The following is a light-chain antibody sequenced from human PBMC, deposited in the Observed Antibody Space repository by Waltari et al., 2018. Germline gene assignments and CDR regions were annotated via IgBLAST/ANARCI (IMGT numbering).Light chain of an antibody. J-gene: IGLJ2*01. V-gene: IGLV3-21*04. CDR2: YDS. CDR1: NIGSKS. CDR3: QVWDSSSDHPDVV. Sequence: SYMLTQPPSVSVAPGKTARITCGGNNIGSKSVHWYQQKPGQAPVLVIYYDSDRPSGIPERFSGSNSGNTATLTISRVEAGDEADYYCQVWDSSSDHPDVVFGGGTKLTVL.